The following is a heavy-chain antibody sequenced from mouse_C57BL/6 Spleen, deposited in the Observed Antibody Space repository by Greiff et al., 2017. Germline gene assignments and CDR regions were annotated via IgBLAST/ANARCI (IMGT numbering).Heavy chain of an antibody. J-gene: IGHJ3*01. D-gene: IGHD2-3*01. CDR2: IDPSDSYT. Sequence: VQLQQPGAELVKPGASVKLSCKASGYTFTSYWMQWVKQRPGQGLEWIGEIDPSDSYTNYNQKFKGKATLTVDTSSSTAYMQLSSLTSEDSAVYYCARSDGSWFAYWGQGTLVTVSA. CDR1: GYTFTSYW. V-gene: IGHV1-50*01. CDR3: ARSDGSWFAY.